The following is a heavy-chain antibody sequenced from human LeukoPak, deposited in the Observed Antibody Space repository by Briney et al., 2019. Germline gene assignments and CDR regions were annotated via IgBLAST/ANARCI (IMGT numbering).Heavy chain of an antibody. D-gene: IGHD6-19*01. Sequence: PGGSLRLSCAASGFTFSNYAMHWVRQAPGKGLEWVALISYDGSAKYYADSVKGRFTISRDNSKNTLFLQMNSLRGEDTAVYYCARDYSWLVQFDCWGQGILVTVSS. CDR2: ISYDGSAK. CDR3: ARDYSWLVQFDC. CDR1: GFTFSNYA. V-gene: IGHV3-30*04. J-gene: IGHJ4*02.